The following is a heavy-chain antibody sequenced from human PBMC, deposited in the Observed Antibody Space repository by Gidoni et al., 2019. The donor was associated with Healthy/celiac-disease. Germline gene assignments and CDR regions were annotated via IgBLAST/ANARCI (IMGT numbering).Heavy chain of an antibody. D-gene: IGHD2-15*01. CDR1: GGTFSSYA. V-gene: IGHV1-69*01. CDR2: IIPIFGTA. Sequence: QVQLVQSGAEVKKPGSSVTVSCKASGGTFSSYAISWVRQAPGQGLEWMGGIIPIFGTANYAQKFQGRVTITADESTSTAYMELSSLRSEDTAVYYCAEGELGYCSGGSCYSHYYYYYGMDVWGQGTTVTVSS. J-gene: IGHJ6*02. CDR3: AEGELGYCSGGSCYSHYYYYYGMDV.